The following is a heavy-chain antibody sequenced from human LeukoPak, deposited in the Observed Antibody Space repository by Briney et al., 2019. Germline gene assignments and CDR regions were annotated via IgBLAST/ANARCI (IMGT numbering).Heavy chain of an antibody. D-gene: IGHD3-9*01. CDR3: AREAKPQLRYFDWLSKPEMEHYYYYGMDV. J-gene: IGHJ6*02. CDR2: ISYDGSNK. CDR1: GFTFSSYA. V-gene: IGHV3-30-3*01. Sequence: GRSLRLSCAASGFTFSSYAMHWVRQAPGKGLEWVAVISYDGSNKYYADSVKGRFTISRDNSKNTLYLQMNSLRAEDTAVYYCAREAKPQLRYFDWLSKPEMEHYYYYGMDVWGQGTTVTVSS.